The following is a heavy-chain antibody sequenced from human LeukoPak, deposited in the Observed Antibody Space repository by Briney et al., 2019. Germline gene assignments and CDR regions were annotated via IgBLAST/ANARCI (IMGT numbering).Heavy chain of an antibody. CDR1: GFTFSSYG. J-gene: IGHJ6*02. Sequence: GGSLRLSCAASGFTFSSYGMHWVRQAPGKGLEWVAVISYDGSNKYYADSVKGRFTISRDNSKNTLYLQMNSLRAEDTAVYYCAKDQKKGLYCSGGSCYSNGNYYYGMDVWGRGTTVTVSS. V-gene: IGHV3-30*18. D-gene: IGHD2-15*01. CDR2: ISYDGSNK. CDR3: AKDQKKGLYCSGGSCYSNGNYYYGMDV.